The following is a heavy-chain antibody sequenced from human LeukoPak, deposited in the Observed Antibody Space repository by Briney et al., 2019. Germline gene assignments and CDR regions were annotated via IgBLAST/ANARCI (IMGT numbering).Heavy chain of an antibody. D-gene: IGHD6-19*01. V-gene: IGHV1-18*01. CDR2: IITYNGYA. CDR3: ARNSSDWYGYMDV. CDR1: GYTFICYG. J-gene: IGHJ6*04. Sequence: ASVNVSCKASGYTFICYGISWVRQAPGQGLDCMGWIITYNGYANYAQKLQGRVTMTTETSTSTAYMELRSLRSDDTDVYYCARNSSDWYGYMDVWGKGTTVTVSS.